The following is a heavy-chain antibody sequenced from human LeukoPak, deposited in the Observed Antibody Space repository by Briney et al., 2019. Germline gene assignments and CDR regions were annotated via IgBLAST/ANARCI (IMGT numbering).Heavy chain of an antibody. Sequence: GESLKIPCKDSGYSFTSYWIGWVRQMPGKGLEWMGTIYPGDSDTRYSPSFQGQVTISADKSINTAYLQWSSLKASDTAIYYCARRGEAMDPFDYWGQGTLVTVSS. CDR1: GYSFTSYW. V-gene: IGHV5-51*01. J-gene: IGHJ4*02. CDR3: ARRGEAMDPFDY. D-gene: IGHD5-18*01. CDR2: IYPGDSDT.